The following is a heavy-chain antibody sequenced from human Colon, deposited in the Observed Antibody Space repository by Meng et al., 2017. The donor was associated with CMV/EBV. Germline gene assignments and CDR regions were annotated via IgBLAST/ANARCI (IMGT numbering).Heavy chain of an antibody. V-gene: IGHV3-74*01. D-gene: IGHD6-13*01. CDR3: ALRLAAAGKGFDP. CDR1: GVTFDSDW. Sequence: GGSLRLSCEASGVTFDSDWKHWVRQSPGKGLVWVSGSYSDGTSPSYADSVRGRFTISRDNAKDTMYLQMDSLRSDDAGVYYCALRLAAAGKGFDPWGQGTQVTVSS. CDR2: SYSDGTSP. J-gene: IGHJ5*02.